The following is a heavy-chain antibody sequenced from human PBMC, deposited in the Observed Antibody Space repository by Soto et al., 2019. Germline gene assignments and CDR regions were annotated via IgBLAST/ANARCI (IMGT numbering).Heavy chain of an antibody. CDR3: AREGGGYCSGGSCQVDY. V-gene: IGHV4-39*02. J-gene: IGHJ4*02. D-gene: IGHD2-15*01. CDR1: GGSISSSSYY. CDR2: IYYRGNT. Sequence: QLQLQESGPGLVKPSETLSLTCTVSGGSISSSSYYWGWIRQPPGKGLEWIGSIYYRGNTYYNPSLKRRVTISVDTSKNQFSLTLSSVTAADTAVYYCAREGGGYCSGGSCQVDYWGQGTLVTVSS.